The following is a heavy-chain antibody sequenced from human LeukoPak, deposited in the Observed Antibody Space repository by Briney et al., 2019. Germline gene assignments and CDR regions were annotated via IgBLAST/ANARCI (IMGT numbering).Heavy chain of an antibody. D-gene: IGHD1-1*01. J-gene: IGHJ4*02. CDR3: ARVLGLEGFDY. CDR2: IYYSGST. Sequence: SETLSLTCTVSGGSISGYYWGWIRQPPGKGLEWIGSIYYSGSTYYNPSLKSRVTISVDTSKNQFSLKLSSVTAADTAVYYCARVLGLEGFDYWGQGTLVTVSS. V-gene: IGHV4-39*01. CDR1: GGSISGYY.